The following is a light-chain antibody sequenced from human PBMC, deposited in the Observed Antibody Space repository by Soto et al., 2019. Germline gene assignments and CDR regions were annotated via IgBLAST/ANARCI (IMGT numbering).Light chain of an antibody. CDR3: QQSFTTPWT. Sequence: DIQMTQSPSSLSASLGDRVTITCRPSESIRNELNWFQKRPGKAPRLLIYDTFTLQSGVSSRFSGSVSGTEFSLTINSLQAGDSASYYCQQSFTTPWTFGQGTKVDI. CDR1: ESIRNE. J-gene: IGKJ1*01. CDR2: DTF. V-gene: IGKV1-39*01.